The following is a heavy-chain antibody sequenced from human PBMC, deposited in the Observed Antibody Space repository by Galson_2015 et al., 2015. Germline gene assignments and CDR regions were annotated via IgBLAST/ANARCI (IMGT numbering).Heavy chain of an antibody. CDR2: IKQDGNEK. CDR1: GFGFSSYW. CDR3: ARRGPSPD. D-gene: IGHD3-10*01. Sequence: LRLSRAASGFGFSSYWMTWVRQAPGKGLEWVANIKQDGNEKYYADSVKGRFTIFRDNAKNLLYLQMNNLRVEDTAVYYCARRGPSPDWGQGTLVTVSS. V-gene: IGHV3-7*01. J-gene: IGHJ4*02.